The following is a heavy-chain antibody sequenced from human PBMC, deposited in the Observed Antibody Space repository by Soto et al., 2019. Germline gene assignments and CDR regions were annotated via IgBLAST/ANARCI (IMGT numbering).Heavy chain of an antibody. CDR3: AKEARSRAVTATRVYGMDV. CDR2: ISHDGSNK. J-gene: IGHJ6*02. D-gene: IGHD4-17*01. V-gene: IGHV3-30*18. Sequence: QVNLVESGGGVVQPGGSLRLSCAASGFTFSDYGMHWVRQAPGKGLEWVAAISHDGSNKFYGDSVKGRFTISRDNSKNTLLLQTDSLRDEDTAVYFCAKEARSRAVTATRVYGMDVWGQGTTVAVSS. CDR1: GFTFSDYG.